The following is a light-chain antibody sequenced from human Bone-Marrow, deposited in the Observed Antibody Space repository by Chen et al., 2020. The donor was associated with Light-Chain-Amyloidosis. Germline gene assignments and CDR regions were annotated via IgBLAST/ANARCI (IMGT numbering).Light chain of an antibody. V-gene: IGLV3-21*02. Sequence: SYVLTQPSSVSVAPGQTATIACGGNNIGSTSVHWYQQTPGQAPLLVVYDNSDRPSGIPGLLSGSNAGTAATLTISRVEAGDAADYYCQVWDRSSDRPVFGGGTKLTVL. CDR1: NIGSTS. CDR2: DNS. J-gene: IGLJ3*02. CDR3: QVWDRSSDRPV.